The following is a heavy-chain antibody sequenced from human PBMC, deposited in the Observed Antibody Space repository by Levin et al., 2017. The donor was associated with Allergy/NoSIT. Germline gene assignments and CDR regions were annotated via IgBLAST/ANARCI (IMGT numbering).Heavy chain of an antibody. J-gene: IGHJ4*02. D-gene: IGHD5/OR15-5a*01. Sequence: GESLKISCAASGFTFTNYPMHWVRQAPGKGLEWVALISYDGSNIYYAGSVKGRFTIARDNSKNTLHLQMNSLRAEDTAVYYCARDRGGTVSDSSRVYFDYWGQGTLVTVSS. CDR3: ARDRGGTVSDSSRVYFDY. V-gene: IGHV3-30-3*01. CDR2: ISYDGSNI. CDR1: GFTFTNYP.